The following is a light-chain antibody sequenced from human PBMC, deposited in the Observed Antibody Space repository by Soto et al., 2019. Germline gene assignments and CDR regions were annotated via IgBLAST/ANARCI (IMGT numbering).Light chain of an antibody. Sequence: EIVLTQSPGTLSLSPGERATLSCRASQSVSSYYLAWYQHKPGQAPRLLIYGASSRATGIPDRFSGSGSGTDFTLTISRLEPEDFAVYSCQQYGSSPTWTFGQGTKVEIK. V-gene: IGKV3-20*01. CDR3: QQYGSSPTWT. J-gene: IGKJ1*01. CDR2: GAS. CDR1: QSVSSYY.